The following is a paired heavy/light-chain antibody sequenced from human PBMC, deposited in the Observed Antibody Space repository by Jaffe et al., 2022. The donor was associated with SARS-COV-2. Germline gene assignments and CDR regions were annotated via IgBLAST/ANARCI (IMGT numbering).Heavy chain of an antibody. CDR2: IFFSGHL. V-gene: IGHV4-59*12. Sequence: QVQLQESGPGLVKPSETLSLTCTVSGGPFSPYYWSWIRQSPGKGLEWIGYIFFSGHLKYYPSLSSRLTISVDSSKNQFSLKLYSVTAADTAVYFCAREGGGYRFDFWGPGTLVTVSS. CDR1: GGPFSPYY. J-gene: IGHJ4*02. D-gene: IGHD5-18*01. CDR3: AREGGGYRFDF.
Light chain of an antibody. CDR1: QDISND. Sequence: DIHLTQSPSLVSASVGDRVSVTCRASQDISNDLAWFQQKPGKAPQLLIRAASTLQGGVSSRFSGSGSGTEFTLRISSLQPEDFATYYCQQYNSEPFAFGPGTKLDLK. CDR2: AAS. J-gene: IGKJ3*01. V-gene: IGKV1-9*01. CDR3: QQYNSEPFA.